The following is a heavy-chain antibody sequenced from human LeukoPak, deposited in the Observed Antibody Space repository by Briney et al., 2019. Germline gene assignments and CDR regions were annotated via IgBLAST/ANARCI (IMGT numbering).Heavy chain of an antibody. CDR2: IRYDGSNK. D-gene: IGHD1-1*01. CDR3: TKLDPRDKGNSLDAFDM. V-gene: IGHV3-30*02. CDR1: GFTFSSYG. Sequence: PGGSLRLSCAASGFTFSSYGMHWVRQAPGKGLEWVAFIRYDGSNKYYADSAKGRFTISRDNSKNTLYLQMNSLTAEDTAIYYCTKLDPRDKGNSLDAFDMWGQGTMVTVSS. J-gene: IGHJ3*02.